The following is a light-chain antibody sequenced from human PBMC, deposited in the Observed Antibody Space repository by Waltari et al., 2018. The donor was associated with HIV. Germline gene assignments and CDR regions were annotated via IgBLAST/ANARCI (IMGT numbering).Light chain of an antibody. V-gene: IGKV3-20*01. Sequence: EIVLTQSPGTLSLSPGERATLSCRASPSVSSSDLAWYQQKPGQAPRLLIYGASSRAAGIPDRFSGGGSGTDFTLTISRLEPEEFAVYYCQQYGSSPPVTFGQGTRLEIK. J-gene: IGKJ5*01. CDR3: QQYGSSPPVT. CDR1: PSVSSSD. CDR2: GAS.